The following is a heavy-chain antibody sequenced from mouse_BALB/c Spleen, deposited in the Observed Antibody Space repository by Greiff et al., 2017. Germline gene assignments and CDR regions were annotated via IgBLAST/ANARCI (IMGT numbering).Heavy chain of an antibody. Sequence: VQLQQSGAELVKPGASVKLSCTASGFNIKDTYMHWVKQRPEQGLEWIGRIDPANGNTKYDPKFQGKATITADTSSNTAYLQLSSLTSEDTAVYYCAKNYQYYYAMDYWGQGTSVTVSS. CDR2: IDPANGNT. D-gene: IGHD1-1*01. J-gene: IGHJ4*01. V-gene: IGHV14-3*02. CDR3: AKNYQYYYAMDY. CDR1: GFNIKDTY.